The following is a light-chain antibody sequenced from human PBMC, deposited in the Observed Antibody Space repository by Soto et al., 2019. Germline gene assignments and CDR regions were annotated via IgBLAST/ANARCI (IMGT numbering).Light chain of an antibody. CDR1: ESLLYSSNNKNY. Sequence: DFVMTQSPDSLAVSLGERATINCKSSESLLYSSNNKNYLAWYQQKPGQPPKLLIYWASIRQSGVPDRFSGGGAGTDFTLTISSLQTGGVAVYYCQEYYTGWTAGQGTKVDSK. CDR2: WAS. CDR3: QEYYTGWT. J-gene: IGKJ1*01. V-gene: IGKV4-1*01.